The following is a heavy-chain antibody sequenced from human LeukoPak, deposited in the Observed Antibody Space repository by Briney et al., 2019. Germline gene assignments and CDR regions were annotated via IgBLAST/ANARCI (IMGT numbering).Heavy chain of an antibody. CDR1: GFTFSSYW. CDR3: ARDPTWGSPPDY. V-gene: IGHV3-74*01. D-gene: IGHD1-26*01. Sequence: PGRSLRLSCAASGFTFSSYWMHWVRQAPGKGLVWVSRINTDGSSTSYADSVKGRFTISRDNAKNTLYLQMNSLRAEDTAVYYCARDPTWGSPPDYWGQGTLVTVSS. CDR2: INTDGSST. J-gene: IGHJ4*02.